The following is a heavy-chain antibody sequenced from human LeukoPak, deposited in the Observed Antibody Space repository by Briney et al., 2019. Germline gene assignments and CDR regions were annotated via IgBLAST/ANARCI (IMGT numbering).Heavy chain of an antibody. CDR2: IHHSGPT. CDR1: GDSISSSNYY. J-gene: IGHJ4*02. D-gene: IGHD4-11*01. V-gene: IGHV4-39*01. Sequence: SETLSLTCTVSGDSISSSNYYWTWVRQPPGKGLEWIVTIHHSGPTYYSPSLKSRVTISADTPNNQFSLKLTFVSAADTAVYYCARYSRSTGFDSWGQGTQVTVSS. CDR3: ARYSRSTGFDS.